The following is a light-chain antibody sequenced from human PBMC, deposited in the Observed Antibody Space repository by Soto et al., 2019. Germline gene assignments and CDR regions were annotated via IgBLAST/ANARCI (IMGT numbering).Light chain of an antibody. V-gene: IGLV2-14*03. CDR1: SSDVGANTY. J-gene: IGLJ1*01. Sequence: QSALTQPASVSGSTGQSITISCTGTSSDVGANTYVSWYLQRPGEVTRLMVYDVYYRPSGVSNRFSGSKSGNTASLTISGLQAEDEGDYYCSSYTSSHIFVFGSGTKVTVL. CDR3: SSYTSSHIFV. CDR2: DVY.